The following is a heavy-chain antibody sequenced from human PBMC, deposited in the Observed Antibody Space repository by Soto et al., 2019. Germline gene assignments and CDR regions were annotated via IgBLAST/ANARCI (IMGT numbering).Heavy chain of an antibody. J-gene: IGHJ4*02. CDR2: IFHKGNT. D-gene: IGHD6-19*01. V-gene: IGHV4-4*02. CDR1: GDSIKSNVW. Sequence: SETLSLTCSVSGDSIKSNVWWSWVRQPPGKGLEWIGEIFHKGNTYYNPSFESRVTMSVDKPKNQFSLLLTSVTATDTAMYYCARDVAVPGESDRFDQWGQGIMVTVSS. CDR3: ARDVAVPGESDRFDQ.